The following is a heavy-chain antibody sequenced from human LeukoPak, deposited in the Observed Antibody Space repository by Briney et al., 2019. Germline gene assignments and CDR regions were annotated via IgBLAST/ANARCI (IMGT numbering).Heavy chain of an antibody. V-gene: IGHV3-7*03. CDR3: AKRTSYHIDV. CDR2: TNQDGSER. CDR1: RFTFSNYW. J-gene: IGHJ6*03. Sequence: GGTLRLSSAASRFTFSNYWMTWVRPAPGKGLEWVANTNQDGSERCYVDSVKGRFTISRDKAKSSLYLQMNSLRAEDTAVYYCAKRTSYHIDVWGKGTTVTVSS.